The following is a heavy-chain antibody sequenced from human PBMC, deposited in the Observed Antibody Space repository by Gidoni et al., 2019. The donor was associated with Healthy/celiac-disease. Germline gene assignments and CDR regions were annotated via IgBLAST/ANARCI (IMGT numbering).Heavy chain of an antibody. Sequence: EVQLVESGGGLVQPGGSLRLSCVASGFTFSSYWMSWVRQAPGKGLEWVANIKQDGSEKYYVDSVKGRFTISRDNAKNSLYLQMNSLRAEDTAVYYCARESTAMVNYYYYYYMDVWGKGTTVTVSS. V-gene: IGHV3-7*03. D-gene: IGHD5-18*01. CDR2: IKQDGSEK. CDR3: ARESTAMVNYYYYYYMDV. J-gene: IGHJ6*03. CDR1: GFTFSSYW.